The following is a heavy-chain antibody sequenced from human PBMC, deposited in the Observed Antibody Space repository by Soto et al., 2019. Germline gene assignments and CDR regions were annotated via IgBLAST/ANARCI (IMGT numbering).Heavy chain of an antibody. CDR2: ISDSGST. Sequence: SETLSLTCTVSGGSPDDFYWSWIRQPPGKAPEWIAYISDSGSTNYNPSLRSRVTISVDTSNNQFSLKLTSVTAADTAVYYCARDGYNSYYFDFWGKGTLVTVSS. CDR1: GGSPDDFY. CDR3: ARDGYNSYYFDF. J-gene: IGHJ4*02. V-gene: IGHV4-59*01. D-gene: IGHD5-12*01.